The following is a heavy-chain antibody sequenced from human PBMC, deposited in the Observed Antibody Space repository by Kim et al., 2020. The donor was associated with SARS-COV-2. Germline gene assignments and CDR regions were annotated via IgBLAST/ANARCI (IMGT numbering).Heavy chain of an antibody. D-gene: IGHD3-9*01. J-gene: IGHJ4*02. CDR1: GFSLSTSGVG. V-gene: IGHV2-5*02. CDR2: IYWDDDK. CDR3: AHSANMFKEYYAILTGYYKGDGFDY. Sequence: SGPTLVNPTQTLTLTCTFSGFSLSTSGVGVGWIRQPPGKALEWLALIYWDDDKRYSPSLKSRLTITKDTSKNQVVLTMTNMDPVDTATYYCAHSANMFKEYYAILTGYYKGDGFDYWGQGTLVTVSS.